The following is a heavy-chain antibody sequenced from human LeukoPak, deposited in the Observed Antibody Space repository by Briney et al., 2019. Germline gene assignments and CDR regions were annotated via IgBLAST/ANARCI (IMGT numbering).Heavy chain of an antibody. CDR2: IIPIFGTA. CDR3: ARDRTGTTSRRWFDP. Sequence: SVKASXKASGGTFSSYAISWVRQAPGQGLEWMGRIIPIFGTANYAQKFQGRVTITTDESTSTAYMELSSLRSEDTAVYYCARDRTGTTSRRWFDPWGQGTLVTVSS. D-gene: IGHD1-1*01. CDR1: GGTFSSYA. J-gene: IGHJ5*02. V-gene: IGHV1-69*05.